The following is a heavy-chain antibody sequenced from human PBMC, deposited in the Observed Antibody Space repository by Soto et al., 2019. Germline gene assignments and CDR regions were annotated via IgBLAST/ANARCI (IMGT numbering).Heavy chain of an antibody. CDR1: GYSFTTYW. V-gene: IGHV5-51*01. J-gene: IGHJ4*02. CDR2: IYPGDSDT. CDR3: ATGGYCSSNSCYNFFGY. D-gene: IGHD2-2*02. Sequence: GESLKISCKGSGYSFTTYWIGWVRQMPGKGLEWMGIIYPGDSDTRYSPSFQGQVTISADKSISTAYLQWSSLKASDTAMSYCATGGYCSSNSCYNFFGYWGQGTLVTVSS.